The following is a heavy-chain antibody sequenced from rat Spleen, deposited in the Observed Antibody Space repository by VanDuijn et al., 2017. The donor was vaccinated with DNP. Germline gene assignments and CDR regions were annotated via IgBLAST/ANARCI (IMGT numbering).Heavy chain of an antibody. CDR1: GFTFSDYN. D-gene: IGHD1-2*01. Sequence: EVQLVESGGGLVQPGRSLKLSCAASGFTFSDYNMAWVRQAPKKGLEWVATISYDGSSTYYRDSVKGRFTISRDNARNSLYLQLDSLRSEDTATYYCTTSTSNIAALYAMDAWGQGTSVTVSS. V-gene: IGHV5-7*01. CDR3: TTSTSNIAALYAMDA. CDR2: ISYDGSST. J-gene: IGHJ4*01.